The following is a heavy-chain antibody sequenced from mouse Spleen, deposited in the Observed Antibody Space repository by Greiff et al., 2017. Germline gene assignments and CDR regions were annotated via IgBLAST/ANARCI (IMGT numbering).Heavy chain of an antibody. CDR3: ARHITGPYFDY. CDR2: ISSGGGNT. V-gene: IGHV5-9*04. J-gene: IGHJ2*01. Sequence: EVKLMESGGGLVKLGGSLKLSCAASGFTFSSYAMSWVRQTPEKRLEWVATISSGGGNTYYPDSVKGRFTISRDNAKNTLYLQMSSLKSEDTAMYYCARHITGPYFDYWGQGTTLTVSS. CDR1: GFTFSSYA. D-gene: IGHD1-3*01.